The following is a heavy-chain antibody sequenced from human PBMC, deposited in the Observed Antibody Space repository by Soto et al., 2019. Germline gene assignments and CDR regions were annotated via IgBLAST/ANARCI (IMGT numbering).Heavy chain of an antibody. CDR3: ASSYGSGYRAFDY. J-gene: IGHJ4*02. CDR2: VNPIVSMS. CDR1: RDTLTLYS. D-gene: IGHD3-10*01. V-gene: IGHV1-69*02. Sequence: QVQLVPSGADVNTPGPSVTLSCKASRDTLTLYSINWVRQAPGLGLEWMGRVNPIVSMSNYAQKFQGRVTMTADKSTSTAYMELSSLRSEATAIYYCASSYGSGYRAFDYWGQGALVTVSS.